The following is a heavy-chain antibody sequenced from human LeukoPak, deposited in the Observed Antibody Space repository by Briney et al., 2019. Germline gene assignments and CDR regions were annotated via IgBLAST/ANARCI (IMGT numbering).Heavy chain of an antibody. CDR3: ARRNKDDSNFRLVDY. Sequence: ASVKVSCKASGYTFTNYDINWVRQTTGQGLEWMGWMNPNSANTGYAQMFQGRVTMTRNTSISTAYMELSSLRSEDTAVYYCARRNKDDSNFRLVDYWGQGTLVTVSS. J-gene: IGHJ4*02. CDR2: MNPNSANT. D-gene: IGHD5-24*01. CDR1: GYTFTNYD. V-gene: IGHV1-8*01.